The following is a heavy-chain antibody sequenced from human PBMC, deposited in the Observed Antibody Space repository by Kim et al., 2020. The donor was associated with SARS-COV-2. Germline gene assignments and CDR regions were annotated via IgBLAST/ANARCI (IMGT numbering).Heavy chain of an antibody. V-gene: IGHV5-51*01. CDR1: GYSFTSYW. CDR2: IYPGDSDT. D-gene: IGHD3-10*01. Sequence: GESLKISCKGSGYSFTSYWIGWVRQMPGKGLEWMGIIYPGDSDTRYSPSFQGQVTISADKSISTAYLQWSSLKASDTAMYYCARHLSYYYGSGSYYNGYYYYYGMDVWGQGTTVTVSS. CDR3: ARHLSYYYGSGSYYNGYYYYYGMDV. J-gene: IGHJ6*02.